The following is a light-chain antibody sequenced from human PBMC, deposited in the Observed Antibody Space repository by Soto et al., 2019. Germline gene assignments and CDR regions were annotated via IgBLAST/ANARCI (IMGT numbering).Light chain of an antibody. V-gene: IGLV3-25*03. J-gene: IGLJ2*01. CDR3: QSADSSDTYPI. Sequence: SYELTQPPSVSVSPGQTARITCSGDALPKQYSYWYQQKPGQAPVLVIYKDSERPSGIPERFSGSSSGTTVTLTISGAQAEDEADYYCQSADSSDTYPIFGGGTKL. CDR1: ALPKQY. CDR2: KDS.